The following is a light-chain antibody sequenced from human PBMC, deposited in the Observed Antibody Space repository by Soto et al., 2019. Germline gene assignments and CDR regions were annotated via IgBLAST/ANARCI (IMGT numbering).Light chain of an antibody. V-gene: IGKV1-39*01. CDR2: DTS. J-gene: IGKJ4*01. CDR1: QSVSIY. CDR3: QQSYNLPIT. Sequence: DIQMTQSPSSLSASVGDRVTITCRASQSVSIYLNWYQQKPGKVPKLLIYDTSNLQSGAPLRFSGSGSGTDFTLTISSLQPEDFETYYCQQSYNLPITFGGGTEVEI.